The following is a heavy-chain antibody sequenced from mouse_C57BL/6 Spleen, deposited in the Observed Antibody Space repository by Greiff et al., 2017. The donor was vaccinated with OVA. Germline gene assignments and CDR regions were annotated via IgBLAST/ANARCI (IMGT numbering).Heavy chain of an antibody. CDR1: GYSITSGYY. CDR3: ARDRGGYFDY. J-gene: IGHJ2*01. Sequence: EVQVVESGPGLVKPSQSLSLTCSVTGYSITSGYYWNWIRQFPGNKLEWMGYISYDGSNNYNPSLKNRISITRDTSKNQFFLKLNSVTTEDTATYYCARDRGGYFDYWGQGTTLTVSS. V-gene: IGHV3-6*01. CDR2: ISYDGSN.